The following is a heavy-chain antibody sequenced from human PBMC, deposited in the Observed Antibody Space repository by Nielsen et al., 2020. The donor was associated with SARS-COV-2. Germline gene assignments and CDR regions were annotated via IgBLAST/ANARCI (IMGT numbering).Heavy chain of an antibody. D-gene: IGHD2-21*01. CDR1: GGSFSGYY. Sequence: SETLSRTCAVYGGSFSGYYWSWIRQPPGKGLEWIGEINHSGSTNYNPSLKSRVTISVDTSKNQFSLKLSSVTAADTAMYYCARSAVMPPPYYFDYWGQGTLVTSPQ. J-gene: IGHJ4*02. CDR3: ARSAVMPPPYYFDY. CDR2: INHSGST. V-gene: IGHV4-34*01.